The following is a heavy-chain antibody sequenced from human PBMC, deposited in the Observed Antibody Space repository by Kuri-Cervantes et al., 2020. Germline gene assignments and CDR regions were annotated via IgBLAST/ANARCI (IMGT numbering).Heavy chain of an antibody. J-gene: IGHJ3*02. CDR1: GYTFTTYA. Sequence: ASVKVFCKASGYTFTTYAMNWVRQAPGQGLEWMGWINTNTGNPTYAQGFTGRFVFSLDTSVSTAYLQISSLKAEDTAVYYCASLSVVPAGVADDAFDIWGQGTMVTVSS. CDR2: INTNTGNP. CDR3: ASLSVVPAGVADDAFDI. D-gene: IGHD2-2*01. V-gene: IGHV7-4-1*02.